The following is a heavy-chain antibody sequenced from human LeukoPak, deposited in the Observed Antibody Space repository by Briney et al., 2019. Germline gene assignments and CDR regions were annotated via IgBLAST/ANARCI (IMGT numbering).Heavy chain of an antibody. J-gene: IGHJ4*02. CDR3: ARDWCGGDCYGADY. V-gene: IGHV3-33*01. Sequence: GGSLRLSCAASGFTFSSYGMHWVRQAPGKGLEWVAVIWYDGSNKYYADSVKGRFTISRDNSKNTLYLQMNSLRAEDTAVYYCARDWCGGDCYGADYWGQGTLVTVSS. D-gene: IGHD2-21*02. CDR1: GFTFSSYG. CDR2: IWYDGSNK.